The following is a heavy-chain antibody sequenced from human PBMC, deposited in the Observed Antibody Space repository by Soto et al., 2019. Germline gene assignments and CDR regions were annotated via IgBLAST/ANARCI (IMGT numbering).Heavy chain of an antibody. CDR3: ARVRVSGYFDY. D-gene: IGHD3-3*01. CDR1: DGSISSYY. CDR2: IHYSGST. V-gene: IGHV4-59*01. Sequence: KPSETLSLTCSVSDGSISSYYWSWIRQPPGKGLEWIGYIHYSGSTNYNPSLKSRVTISVDTSKNQFSLKLSSVTAADTAVYYCARVRVSGYFDYWGQGTLVTVSS. J-gene: IGHJ4*02.